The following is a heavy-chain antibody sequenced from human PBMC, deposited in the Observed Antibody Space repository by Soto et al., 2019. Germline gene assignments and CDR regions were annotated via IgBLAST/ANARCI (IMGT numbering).Heavy chain of an antibody. CDR1: GFTFSSYG. Sequence: GGSLRLSCAASGFTFSSYGMHWVRQAPGQGLEWVAVISYDGSKKYYADSVKGRFTISRDNSKNTLYLQMNSLRAEDTAVYYCAKIYGSTPGGYYGMDVWGQGTTVTVSS. D-gene: IGHD1-26*01. CDR3: AKIYGSTPGGYYGMDV. CDR2: ISYDGSKK. V-gene: IGHV3-30*18. J-gene: IGHJ6*02.